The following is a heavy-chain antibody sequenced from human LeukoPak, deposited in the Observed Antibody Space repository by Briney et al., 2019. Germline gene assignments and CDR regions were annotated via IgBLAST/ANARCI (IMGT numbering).Heavy chain of an antibody. J-gene: IGHJ4*02. D-gene: IGHD3-3*01. CDR1: GYAFNFYG. Sequence: DSVKVSCKTSGYAFNFYGLNWVRQAPGQGLEWMGFISLNNGNTHYEQKFQGRVTMAADTSTNTASLEVKSLRSDDTAVYYCQRTTIFGVVMDFDYWGQGTLVTVSS. V-gene: IGHV1-18*04. CDR2: ISLNNGNT. CDR3: QRTTIFGVVMDFDY.